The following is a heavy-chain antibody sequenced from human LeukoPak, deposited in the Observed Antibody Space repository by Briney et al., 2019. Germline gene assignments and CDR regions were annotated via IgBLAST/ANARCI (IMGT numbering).Heavy chain of an antibody. Sequence: PSETLSLTCAVSGVSISSGYYWGWIRQPPGKGLEWIGSIYHSGSTYSNPSLKSRVTISVDTSTNQFSLKLTSVTAADTAAYYCARAVGPDRPFDYWGQGALVTVSS. CDR1: GVSISSGYY. V-gene: IGHV4-38-2*01. CDR3: ARAVGPDRPFDY. D-gene: IGHD1-14*01. CDR2: IYHSGST. J-gene: IGHJ4*02.